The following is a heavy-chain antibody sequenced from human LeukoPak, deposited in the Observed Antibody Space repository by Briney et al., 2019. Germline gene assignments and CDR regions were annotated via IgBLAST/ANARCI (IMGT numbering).Heavy chain of an antibody. CDR1: GYTFNAYW. V-gene: IGHV5-10-1*01. J-gene: IGHJ4*02. CDR3: ARRENFAELSPDY. CDR2: IDPSDSYT. Sequence: GESLKISCRGFGYTFNAYWITWVRQMPGKGLDWVGRIDPSDSYTNYSPSFQGHVTISADKSISTAYLQWSSLKPSDTAIYYCARRENFAELSPDYWGQGTLVTVSS. D-gene: IGHD3-10*01.